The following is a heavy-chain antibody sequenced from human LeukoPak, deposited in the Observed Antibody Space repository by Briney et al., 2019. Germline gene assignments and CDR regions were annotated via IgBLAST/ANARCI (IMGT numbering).Heavy chain of an antibody. D-gene: IGHD5-24*01. CDR1: GGSFSGYY. Sequence: SETLSLTCAVYGGSFSGYYWSWIRQPPGKGLEWIGEINHSGSTNYNPSLKSRVTISVDTSKNQFSLKLSSVTAADTAVYYCARDRGDGYNPQGICDYWGQGTLVTVSS. CDR3: ARDRGDGYNPQGICDY. V-gene: IGHV4-34*01. CDR2: INHSGST. J-gene: IGHJ4*02.